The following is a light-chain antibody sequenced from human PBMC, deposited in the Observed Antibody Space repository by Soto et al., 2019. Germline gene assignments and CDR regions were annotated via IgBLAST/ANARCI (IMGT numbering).Light chain of an antibody. J-gene: IGKJ1*01. Sequence: DIPMTQSPSTLSASVGDRVTITCRASQSIDSWLAWYQQKPGKAPNLLIYKASSLESGVPSRFSGSGSGTEFPLTISSLQPDDSATYYCQQFHRYPVTFGQGTKVEI. V-gene: IGKV1-5*03. CDR2: KAS. CDR1: QSIDSW. CDR3: QQFHRYPVT.